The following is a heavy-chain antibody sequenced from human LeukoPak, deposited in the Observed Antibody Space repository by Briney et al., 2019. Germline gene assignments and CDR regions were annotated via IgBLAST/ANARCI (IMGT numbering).Heavy chain of an antibody. J-gene: IGHJ4*02. D-gene: IGHD3-16*01. V-gene: IGHV3-66*02. Sequence: GGSLRLSCAASGFTVSSNYMSWVRQAPGKGLEWVSFIYSGGSTYYADSVKGGFTIPIDNSKNTLYLQMHSLRDEETGVYYWARNAKGGGLSWGKGNLVTVSS. CDR3: ARNAKGGGLS. CDR1: GFTVSSNY. CDR2: IYSGGST.